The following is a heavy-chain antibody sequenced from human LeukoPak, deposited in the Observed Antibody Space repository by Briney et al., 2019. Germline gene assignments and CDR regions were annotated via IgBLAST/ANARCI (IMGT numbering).Heavy chain of an antibody. CDR3: ARDDYSGSYRPFDH. V-gene: IGHV1-2*02. D-gene: IGHD1-26*01. J-gene: IGHJ4*02. CDR2: INPNSGGT. CDR1: GYTFTDYF. Sequence: GASVKVSCKASGYTFTDYFLHWVRQAPGQGLEWMGWINPNSGGTTYAQKFQGRVTMARDTSSSTAFMELNRLASDDTAVYYRARDDYSGSYRPFDHWGQGTLVTVSS.